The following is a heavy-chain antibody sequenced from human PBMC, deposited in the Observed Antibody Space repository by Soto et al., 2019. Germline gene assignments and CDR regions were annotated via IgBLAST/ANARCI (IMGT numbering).Heavy chain of an antibody. D-gene: IGHD6-13*01. V-gene: IGHV3-23*01. Sequence: EVQLLESGGGLVQPGGSLILSCAASGFTFSHYAVTWVRQAPGKGLEWVSTISGSGGSTYYADSVKGRFTISRDNSKNTLYLQMNSLRAEDTAVYYCAKDQGSSWYEIDSWGQGTLVTGSS. CDR2: ISGSGGST. J-gene: IGHJ4*02. CDR3: AKDQGSSWYEIDS. CDR1: GFTFSHYA.